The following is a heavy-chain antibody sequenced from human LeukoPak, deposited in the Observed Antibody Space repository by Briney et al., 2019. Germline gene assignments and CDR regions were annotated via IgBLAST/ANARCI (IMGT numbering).Heavy chain of an antibody. CDR1: GFTFDDYA. CDR2: ISWNSGSI. V-gene: IGHV3-9*03. CDR3: AKDKEWELLGGAFDI. D-gene: IGHD1-26*01. J-gene: IGHJ3*02. Sequence: GGSLRLSCAASGFTFDDYAMHWVRQAPGKGLEWVSGISWNSGSIGYADSVKGRFTISRDNAKNSLYLQMNSLRAEDMALYYCAKDKEWELLGGAFDIWGQGTMVAVSS.